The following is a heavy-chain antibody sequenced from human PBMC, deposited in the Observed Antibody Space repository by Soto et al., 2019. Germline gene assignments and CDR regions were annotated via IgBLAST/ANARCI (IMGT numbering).Heavy chain of an antibody. CDR2: IYHSGST. CDR1: GGSISSGGYS. J-gene: IGHJ6*02. V-gene: IGHV4-30-2*01. Sequence: SETLSLTCAVSGGSISSGGYSWSWIRQPPGKGLEWIGYIYHSGSTYYNPSLKSRVTISVDRSKNQFSLKLNSVTAADTAVYYCARSEKAGAYYYYGMDVWGQGTTVTVSS. CDR3: ARSEKAGAYYYYGMDV.